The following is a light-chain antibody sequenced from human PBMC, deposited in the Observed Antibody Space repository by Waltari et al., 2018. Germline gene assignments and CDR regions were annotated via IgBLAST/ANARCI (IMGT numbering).Light chain of an antibody. V-gene: IGKV3-20*01. CDR2: DAS. J-gene: IGKJ1*01. Sequence: EIVLTQSPGTLSLSPGERATLSCRASQSLSSSYLAWYQQKPGQAPRLLIFDASSRATGIPDRFSGSGSGTDFTLTINRLEPEDFAVYYCQQYDASSPTFGQGNKVDIK. CDR3: QQYDASSPT. CDR1: QSLSSSY.